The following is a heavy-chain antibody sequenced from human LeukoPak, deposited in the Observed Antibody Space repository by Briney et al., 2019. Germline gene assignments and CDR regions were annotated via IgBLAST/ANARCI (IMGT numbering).Heavy chain of an antibody. CDR1: GFTVSSNY. CDR2: IYSGGST. D-gene: IGHD6-19*01. Sequence: PGGSLRLSCAASGFTVSSNYMSWVRQAPGKGLEWVSVIYSGGSTYYADSVKGRFTISRHNSKNTLYLQMNSLRAEDTAVYYCARVAVAGGEYNWFDPWGQGTLVTVSS. V-gene: IGHV3-53*04. J-gene: IGHJ5*02. CDR3: ARVAVAGGEYNWFDP.